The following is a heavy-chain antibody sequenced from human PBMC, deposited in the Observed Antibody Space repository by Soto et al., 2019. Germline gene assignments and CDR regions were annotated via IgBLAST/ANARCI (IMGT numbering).Heavy chain of an antibody. V-gene: IGHV5-51*01. J-gene: IGHJ6*02. CDR1: GYSFTSYW. Sequence: GESLKISCKGSGYSFTSYWIGWVRQMPGKGLEWMGIIYPGDSDTRYSPSFQGQVTISADKSISTAYLQWSSLKASDTAMYYCARLGRYSSSGYYGMDVWGQGTLVTVSS. CDR2: IYPGDSDT. D-gene: IGHD6-13*01. CDR3: ARLGRYSSSGYYGMDV.